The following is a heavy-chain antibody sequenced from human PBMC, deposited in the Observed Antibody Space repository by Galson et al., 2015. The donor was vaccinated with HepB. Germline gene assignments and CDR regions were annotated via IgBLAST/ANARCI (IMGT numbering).Heavy chain of an antibody. J-gene: IGHJ3*02. V-gene: IGHV1-46*01. Sequence: SVKVSCKASGHTFTSYYMHWVRQAPGQGLEWMGIINPSGGSTSYAQKFQGRVTMTRDTSTSTVYMELSSLRSEDTAVYYCARDNTPLGYYYDSSGYYWGNGAFDIWGQGTMVTVSS. CDR3: ARDNTPLGYYYDSSGYYWGNGAFDI. CDR1: GHTFTSYY. D-gene: IGHD3-22*01. CDR2: INPSGGST.